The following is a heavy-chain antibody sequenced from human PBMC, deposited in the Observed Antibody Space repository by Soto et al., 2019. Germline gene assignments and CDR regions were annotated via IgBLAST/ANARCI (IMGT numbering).Heavy chain of an antibody. CDR3: ARTPLD. CDR1: GGSISSGGYY. CDR2: IYYSGTT. Sequence: QVQLQESGPGLVKPSQTLSLTCTVSGGSISSGGYYWSWIRQHPGKGLEWIGYIYYSGTTYYNPSLTSRVTIAVDPAKNQFSLEPSSVAAAATAVYYCARTPLDWGQGTLVSVSS. V-gene: IGHV4-31*03. J-gene: IGHJ4*02.